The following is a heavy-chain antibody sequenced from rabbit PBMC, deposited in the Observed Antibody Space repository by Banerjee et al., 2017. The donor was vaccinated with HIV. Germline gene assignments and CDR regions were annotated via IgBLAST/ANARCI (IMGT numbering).Heavy chain of an antibody. CDR3: VRASSAWGAGNL. V-gene: IGHV1S45*01. Sequence: QEQLDESGGDLVKPEGSLTLTCTASGFSFSNSYYMCWVRQAPGKGLEWIGIIYVAKGSTDYASWAKGRFTISKTSSTTVTLQMTSLTAADTATYFCVRASSAWGAGNLWGPGTLVTVS. CDR1: GFSFSNSYY. D-gene: IGHD4-1*01. CDR2: IYVAKGST. J-gene: IGHJ4*01.